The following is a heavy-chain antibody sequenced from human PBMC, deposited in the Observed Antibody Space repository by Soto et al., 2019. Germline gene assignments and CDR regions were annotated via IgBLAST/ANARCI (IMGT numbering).Heavy chain of an antibody. CDR3: ARGVTMVRGVIIKTEYYYGMDV. J-gene: IGHJ6*02. Sequence: PSETLSLTCTVSGGSISSYYWSWIRQPAGKGLEWIGRIYTSGSTNYNPSLKSRVTMSVDTSKNQFSLKLSSVTAADTAVYYCARGVTMVRGVIIKTEYYYGMDVWGQGTTVTVSS. CDR2: IYTSGST. D-gene: IGHD3-10*01. CDR1: GGSISSYY. V-gene: IGHV4-4*07.